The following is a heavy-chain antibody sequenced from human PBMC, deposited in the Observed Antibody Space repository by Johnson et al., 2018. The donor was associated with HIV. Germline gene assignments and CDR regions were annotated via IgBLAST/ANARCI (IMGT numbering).Heavy chain of an antibody. V-gene: IGHV3-72*01. CDR2: TRNKANSYTT. CDR3: VRACGDRGDDAFDI. Sequence: VQLVESGGGLVQPGGSLRLSCAASGFTFSDHYMDWVRQAPGKGLEWVGRTRNKANSYTTEYAASVKGRFTISRDDSKNSLYLQMNSLKTEDTAVYYCVRACGDRGDDAFDIWGQGTMVTVYS. J-gene: IGHJ3*02. CDR1: GFTFSDHY. D-gene: IGHD4-17*01.